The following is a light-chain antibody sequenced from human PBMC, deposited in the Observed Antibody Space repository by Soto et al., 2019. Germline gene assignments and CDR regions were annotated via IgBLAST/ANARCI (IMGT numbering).Light chain of an antibody. CDR2: GAS. CDR3: QQSYSTLSIT. J-gene: IGKJ5*01. CDR1: QSVSSSY. V-gene: IGKV3-20*01. Sequence: EIVLTQSPGTLSLSPGERATLSCRAIQSVSSSYLAWYQQKPGQAPRLLIYGASSRATGIPDRFSGSGSGTDFTLTISRLEPEDFATYYCQQSYSTLSITFGQGTRLEI.